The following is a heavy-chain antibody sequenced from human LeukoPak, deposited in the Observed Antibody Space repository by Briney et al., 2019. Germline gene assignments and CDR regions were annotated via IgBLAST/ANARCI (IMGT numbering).Heavy chain of an antibody. Sequence: GGSLRLSCAASGFTFSSYAMSWVRQAPGKGLVWVSRINSDGRSITYADSVKGRFTISRDNAKNTVYLQMNSLSAEDTAMYYCTFSSYGDHVGVDAFDIWGQGTMVTVSS. CDR1: GFTFSSYA. CDR2: INSDGRSI. CDR3: TFSSYGDHVGVDAFDI. V-gene: IGHV3-74*01. J-gene: IGHJ3*02. D-gene: IGHD4-17*01.